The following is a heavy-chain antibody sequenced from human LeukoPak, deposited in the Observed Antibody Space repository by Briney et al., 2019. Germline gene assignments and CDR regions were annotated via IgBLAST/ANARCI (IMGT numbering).Heavy chain of an antibody. CDR2: IRSKAYGGTT. V-gene: IGHV3-49*04. CDR3: TRDTPLVGDKDY. J-gene: IGHJ4*02. CDR1: GFTFGDYA. Sequence: GGSLRLSCTASGFTFGDYAMSWVRQAPGKGLEWVGFIRSKAYGGTTEYAASVKGRFTISRDDSKSIAYLQMNSLKTEDTAVYYCTRDTPLVGDKDYWGRGTLVTVSS. D-gene: IGHD1-26*01.